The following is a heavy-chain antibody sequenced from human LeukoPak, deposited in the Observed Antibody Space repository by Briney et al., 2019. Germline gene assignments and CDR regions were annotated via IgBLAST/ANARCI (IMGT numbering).Heavy chain of an antibody. CDR2: ISGSGDST. D-gene: IGHD3-3*01. Sequence: GRSLRLSCAASGFTFDDYAMHWVRQAPGKGLGWVSGISGSGDSTYYADSVKGRFTISRDNSKHTPYLQMNSLRAEDTAVYYRAKSIADFWSGFYPSYFDYWGQGTLVTVSS. V-gene: IGHV3-23*01. CDR3: AKSIADFWSGFYPSYFDY. J-gene: IGHJ4*02. CDR1: GFTFDDYA.